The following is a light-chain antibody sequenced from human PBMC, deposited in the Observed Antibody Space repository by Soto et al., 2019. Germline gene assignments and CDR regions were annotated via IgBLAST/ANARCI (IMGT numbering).Light chain of an antibody. J-gene: IGKJ1*01. CDR2: GAS. Sequence: EIVLAQSPCTLSLSPGERATLSCRASQSVTNSFLAWYQQKPGQAPRLLIYGASRRATGIPDRFTGSGSGTNFTLTISRLEPEDFAVYYCQHYVSSPWAFGQGTKVEI. CDR1: QSVTNSF. V-gene: IGKV3-20*01. CDR3: QHYVSSPWA.